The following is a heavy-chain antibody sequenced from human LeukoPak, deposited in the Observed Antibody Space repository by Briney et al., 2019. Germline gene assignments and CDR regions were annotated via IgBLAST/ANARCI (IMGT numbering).Heavy chain of an antibody. CDR2: IYPGDSDT. J-gene: IGHJ4*02. Sequence: GESLKISCKGSGYSFTSYWIGWVRQMPGKGLEWMGIIYPGDSDTRYSPSFQGQVTISADKSISTAYLQWSSLKASNTAMYYCARHAIEEYYYDSSGYIDYWGQGTLVTVSS. V-gene: IGHV5-51*01. CDR1: GYSFTSYW. CDR3: ARHAIEEYYYDSSGYIDY. D-gene: IGHD3-22*01.